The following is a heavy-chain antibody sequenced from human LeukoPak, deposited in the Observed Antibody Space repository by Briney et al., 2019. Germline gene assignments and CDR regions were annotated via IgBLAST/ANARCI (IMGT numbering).Heavy chain of an antibody. J-gene: IGHJ6*03. CDR1: GGSITTTSYY. CDR2: IYHSGST. V-gene: IGHV4-39*01. D-gene: IGHD6-13*01. Sequence: SETLSLTCTVSGGSITTTSYYWGWIRQPPGKGLEWIGSIYHSGSTNYNPSLKSRVTISVDTSKNQFSLKLSSVTAADTAVYYCARHAAAGLYYYYYYMDVWGKGTTVTVSS. CDR3: ARHAAAGLYYYYYYMDV.